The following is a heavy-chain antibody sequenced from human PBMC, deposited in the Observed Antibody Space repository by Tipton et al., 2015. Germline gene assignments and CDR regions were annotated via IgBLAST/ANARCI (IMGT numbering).Heavy chain of an antibody. J-gene: IGHJ6*02. D-gene: IGHD4/OR15-4a*01. CDR2: FSLDSDRI. CDR1: GFTFNNYA. Sequence: AVSGFTFNNYAMHWVRQVPGKGLEWGSGFSLDSDRIGYADSVKGRFTVSWDNAKNSLYLQMNTLRPEDTALYYCGKDLVPGGMDVWGQGTTVTVSS. V-gene: IGHV3-9*01. CDR3: GKDLVPGGMDV.